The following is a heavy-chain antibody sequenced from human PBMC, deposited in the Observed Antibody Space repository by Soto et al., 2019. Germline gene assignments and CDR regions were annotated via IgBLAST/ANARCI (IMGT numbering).Heavy chain of an antibody. CDR1: GFTFISYA. J-gene: IGHJ6*02. V-gene: IGHV3-64D*06. CDR3: VKGQSSSWFHYYYYGMDV. CDR2: ISSNGGST. Sequence: GGSLRLSCSASGFTFISYAMHWVRQAPGKGLEYVSAISSNGGSTYYADSVKGRFTISRDNSKNTLYLQMSSLRAEDTAVYYCVKGQSSSWFHYYYYGMDVWGQGTTVTVSS. D-gene: IGHD6-13*01.